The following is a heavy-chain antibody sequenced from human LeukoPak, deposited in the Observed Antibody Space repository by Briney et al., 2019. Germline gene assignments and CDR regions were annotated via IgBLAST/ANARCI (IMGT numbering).Heavy chain of an antibody. CDR2: ISWNSGSI. V-gene: IGHV3-9*01. Sequence: GGSLRLSCAASGFTFDDYAMHWVRQAPGKGLEWVSGISWNSGSIGYADSVKGRFTISRDNAKNSLYLQMNSLRAEDTAFYYCAKDRGYYALMGLDYWGQGTLVTVSS. CDR3: AKDRGYYALMGLDY. J-gene: IGHJ4*02. CDR1: GFTFDDYA. D-gene: IGHD3-10*01.